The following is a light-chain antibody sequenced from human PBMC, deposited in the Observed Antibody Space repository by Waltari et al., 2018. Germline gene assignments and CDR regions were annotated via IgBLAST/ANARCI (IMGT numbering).Light chain of an antibody. J-gene: IGKJ3*01. Sequence: DPQMTQSPSPLSASVGDRVTITCQVSQDISNYLNWYQKKPVKAPKRLIYDASNLETGVPSRFSGSGSGTDFTFTISSLQPEDIATYYCQQYDNLPFTFGPGTKVDIK. CDR1: QDISNY. CDR3: QQYDNLPFT. CDR2: DAS. V-gene: IGKV1-33*01.